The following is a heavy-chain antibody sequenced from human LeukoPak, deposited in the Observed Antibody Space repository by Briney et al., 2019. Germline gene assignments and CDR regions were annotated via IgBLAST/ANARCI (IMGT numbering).Heavy chain of an antibody. CDR3: ARDLNGGTYFDY. Sequence: VASVKVSCKASGGTFSSYAISWVRRAPGQGLEWMGGIIPVFGTANYAQKSQGRVTITADESTSTAYMELSSLRSEDTAVYYCARDLNGGTYFDYWGQGTLVTVSS. V-gene: IGHV1-69*01. CDR2: IIPVFGTA. CDR1: GGTFSSYA. J-gene: IGHJ4*02. D-gene: IGHD2-15*01.